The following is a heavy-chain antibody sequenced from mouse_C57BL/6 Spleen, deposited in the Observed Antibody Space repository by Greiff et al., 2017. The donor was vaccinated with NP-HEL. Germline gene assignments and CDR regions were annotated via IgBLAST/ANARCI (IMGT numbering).Heavy chain of an antibody. J-gene: IGHJ2*01. Sequence: EVKLMESGGGLVKTGGSLKLSCAASGFTFSDYGMHWVRQAPEKGLEWVAYISSGSSTIYYAATVKGRFTISRDNAKNTLFLQMTSLRSEDTALYYCARRSGTSTGFDYWGQGTTLTVSS. V-gene: IGHV5-17*01. CDR2: ISSGSSTI. D-gene: IGHD4-1*01. CDR1: GFTFSDYG. CDR3: ARRSGTSTGFDY.